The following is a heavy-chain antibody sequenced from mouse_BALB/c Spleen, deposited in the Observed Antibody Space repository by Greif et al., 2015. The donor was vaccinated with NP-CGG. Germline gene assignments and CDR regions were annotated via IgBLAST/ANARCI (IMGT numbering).Heavy chain of an antibody. CDR1: GFTFTDYY. Sequence: EVQLVEPGGGLVQPGGSLRLSCATSGFTFTDYYMSWVRQPPGKALEWLGFIRNKANGYTTEYSASVKGRFTISRDNSQSILYLQMNTLRAEDSATYYCARENRARATYYAMDYWGQGTSVAVSS. CDR2: IRNKANGYTT. V-gene: IGHV7-3*02. J-gene: IGHJ4*01. D-gene: IGHD3-1*01. CDR3: ARENRARATYYAMDY.